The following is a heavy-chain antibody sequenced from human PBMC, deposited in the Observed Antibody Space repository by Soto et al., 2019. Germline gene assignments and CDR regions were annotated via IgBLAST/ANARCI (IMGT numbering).Heavy chain of an antibody. CDR2: INPNSGGT. V-gene: IGHV1-2*04. D-gene: IGHD6-13*01. Sequence: ASLKVSCKASGYTFTGYYMHWVRQAPGQGLEWMGWINPNSGGTNYAQKFQGWVTMTRDTSISTAYMELSRLRSDDTAVYYCAREVHSSSWYAFDYWGQGTLVTISS. J-gene: IGHJ4*02. CDR1: GYTFTGYY. CDR3: AREVHSSSWYAFDY.